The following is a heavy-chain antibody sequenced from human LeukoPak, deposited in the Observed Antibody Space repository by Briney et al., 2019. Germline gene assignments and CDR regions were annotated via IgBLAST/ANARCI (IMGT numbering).Heavy chain of an antibody. J-gene: IGHJ4*02. CDR1: GFTFSSYG. D-gene: IGHD6-13*01. Sequence: GGTLRLSCAASGFTFSSYGMSWVRQAPGKGLEWVSAISGSGSSTYYADSVKGRFTISRDNSKNTLYLQMSSLRAEDTAVYYCANGIAAAGMCYWGQGTLVTVSS. CDR3: ANGIAAAGMCY. V-gene: IGHV3-23*01. CDR2: ISGSGSST.